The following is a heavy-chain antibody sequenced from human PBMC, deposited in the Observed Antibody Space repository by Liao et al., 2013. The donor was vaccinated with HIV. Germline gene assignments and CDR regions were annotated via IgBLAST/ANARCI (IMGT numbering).Heavy chain of an antibody. J-gene: IGHJ4*02. CDR2: IYTSGRT. CDR3: AREPDYVWGSYRLYYFDY. V-gene: IGHV4-61*02. D-gene: IGHD3-16*02. CDR1: GGSMNSGSYY. Sequence: QVQLQESGPGLVKPTQTLSLTCTVSGGSMNSGSYYWNWIRQPAGKGLEWIGRIYTSGRTNYNPALKSRVTMSVDTSKNQFFLELSSVTAADTAVYYCAREPDYVWGSYRLYYFDYWGQGTLVTVSP.